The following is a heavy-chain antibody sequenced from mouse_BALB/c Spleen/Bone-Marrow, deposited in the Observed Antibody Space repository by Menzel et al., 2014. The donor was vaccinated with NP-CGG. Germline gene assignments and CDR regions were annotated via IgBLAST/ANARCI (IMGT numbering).Heavy chain of an antibody. V-gene: IGHV14-3*02. Sequence: VQLKQSGAELVKPGASVKLSCTASGFNIKDTYMHWVKQRPEQGLEWIGRIDPANGNTKCDPKFQGKATITADTSSNTAYLQLSSLTSEDTAVYYCATMITDWYFDVWGAGTTVTVSS. CDR2: IDPANGNT. J-gene: IGHJ1*01. CDR1: GFNIKDTY. D-gene: IGHD2-4*01. CDR3: ATMITDWYFDV.